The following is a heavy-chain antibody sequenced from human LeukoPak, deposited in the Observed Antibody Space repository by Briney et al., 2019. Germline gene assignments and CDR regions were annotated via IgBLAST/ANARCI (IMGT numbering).Heavy chain of an antibody. CDR1: GFTFSTYG. J-gene: IGHJ4*02. CDR2: ISDDGSNK. V-gene: IGHV3-30*18. CDR3: AKAFYSSGNSFLTDY. D-gene: IGHD3-22*01. Sequence: PGRSLRLSCAASGFTFSTYGMHWVRQTPDKGLEWVAVISDDGSNKYYADSVKGRFTISRDNSKDTLYLQMNSLRPEDTAVYYCAKAFYSSGNSFLTDYWGQGTLVTVSS.